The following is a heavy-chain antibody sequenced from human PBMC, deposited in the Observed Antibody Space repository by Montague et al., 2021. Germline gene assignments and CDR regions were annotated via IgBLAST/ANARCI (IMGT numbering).Heavy chain of an antibody. CDR1: GGSVSTGNYY. CDR3: ARGQWLVPYYLDS. D-gene: IGHD6-19*01. V-gene: IGHV4-61*01. J-gene: IGHJ4*02. Sequence: SETLSLTCNVSGGSVSTGNYYWTWIRQPPGKELEWIGYIYYTGSSKYNPSLEGRVTISISTSKKQFTLKLSSVTAADTAVYYCARGQWLVPYYLDSWGQGTLVTVSS. CDR2: IYYTGSS.